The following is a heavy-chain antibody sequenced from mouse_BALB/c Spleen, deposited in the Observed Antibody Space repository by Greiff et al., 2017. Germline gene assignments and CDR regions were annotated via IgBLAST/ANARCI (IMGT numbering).Heavy chain of an antibody. CDR3: ARDGGWLLGY. V-gene: IGHV2-9*02. D-gene: IGHD2-3*01. CDR2: IWAGGST. Sequence: VQRVESGPGLVAPSQSLSITCTVSGFSLTSYGVHWVRQPPGKGLEWLGVIWAGGSTNYNSALMSRLSISKDNSKSQVFLKMNSLQTDDTAMYYCARDGGWLLGYWGQGTLVTVSA. J-gene: IGHJ3*01. CDR1: GFSLTSYG.